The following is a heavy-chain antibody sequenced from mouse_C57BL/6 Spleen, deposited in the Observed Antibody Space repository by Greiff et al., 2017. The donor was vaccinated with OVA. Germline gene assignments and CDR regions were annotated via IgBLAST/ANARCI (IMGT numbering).Heavy chain of an antibody. D-gene: IGHD1-1*02. J-gene: IGHJ3*01. CDR3: TADGGISWFAY. CDR2: IDPEDGDT. Sequence: VQLQQSGAELVRPGASVKLSCTASGFNIKDYYMHWVKQRPEQGLEWIGRIDPEDGDTEYAPKFQGKATMTADTSSNTAYLQRSSLTSEDTAVYCCTADGGISWFAYWGQGTLVTVSA. CDR1: GFNIKDYY. V-gene: IGHV14-1*01.